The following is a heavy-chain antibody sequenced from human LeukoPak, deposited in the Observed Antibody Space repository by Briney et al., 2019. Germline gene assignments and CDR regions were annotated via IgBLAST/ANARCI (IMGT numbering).Heavy chain of an antibody. D-gene: IGHD3-22*01. CDR3: AKIRPVKYDSSGYLDY. J-gene: IGHJ4*02. Sequence: PGGSLSLSCAASGFTFSSYGMHWVRQAPGKGLEGVAFIRYDGSNKYYADSVKGRFTNSRDNSKNTLYLQMNSLRAEDTAVYYCAKIRPVKYDSSGYLDYWGQGTLVTVSS. CDR2: IRYDGSNK. V-gene: IGHV3-30*02. CDR1: GFTFSSYG.